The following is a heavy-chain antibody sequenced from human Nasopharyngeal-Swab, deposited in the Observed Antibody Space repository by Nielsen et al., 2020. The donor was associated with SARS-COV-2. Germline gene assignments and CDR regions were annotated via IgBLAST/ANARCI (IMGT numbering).Heavy chain of an antibody. V-gene: IGHV3-74*01. CDR1: EFTLRNHW. CDR3: ARDARLTIFGVDPPGYYGMDV. J-gene: IGHJ6*02. Sequence: GESLKISCTPSEFTLRNHWMHWVRLTPGKGLVWVSGIDFDGSNTFYADSVKGRFTISRDNAKNSLYLQMNSLRAEDTAVYYCARDARLTIFGVDPPGYYGMDVWGQGTTVTVSS. D-gene: IGHD3-3*01. CDR2: IDFDGSNT.